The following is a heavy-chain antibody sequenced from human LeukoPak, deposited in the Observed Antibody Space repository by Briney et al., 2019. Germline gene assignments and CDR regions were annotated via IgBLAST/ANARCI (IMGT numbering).Heavy chain of an antibody. D-gene: IGHD3-16*01. V-gene: IGHV3-7*03. Sequence: GGSLTLSCAASGFTFSSYWMNWARQAPGKGLEWVASINHNGNVNYYVDSVKGRFTISRDNAKNSLYLQMSNLRAEDTAVYFCARGGGLDVWGQGATVTVSS. CDR3: ARGGGLDV. CDR2: INHNGNVN. CDR1: GFTFSSYW. J-gene: IGHJ6*02.